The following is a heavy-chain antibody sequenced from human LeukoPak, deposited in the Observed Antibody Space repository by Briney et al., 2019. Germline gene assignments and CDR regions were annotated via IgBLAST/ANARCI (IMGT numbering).Heavy chain of an antibody. V-gene: IGHV4-4*09. CDR1: GGSISRYY. J-gene: IGHJ5*02. Sequence: PSETLSLTCTVSGGSISRYYWSWIRQPPGEGLEWIGYIYTSGSTNYNPSLKSRVTISVDTSKNQFSLKLSSVTAADTAVYYCASSRIGTYNWFDPWGQGTLVTVSS. D-gene: IGHD2-2*01. CDR2: IYTSGST. CDR3: ASSRIGTYNWFDP.